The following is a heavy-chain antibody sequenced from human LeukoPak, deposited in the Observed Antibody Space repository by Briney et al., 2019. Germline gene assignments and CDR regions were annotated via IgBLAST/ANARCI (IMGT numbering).Heavy chain of an antibody. CDR1: GYTFTSYG. D-gene: IGHD3-9*01. CDR3: ARGYDTLFDP. Sequence: ASVKVSCKASGYTFTSYGISGVRQAPGQGLEWMGWMDRNSGNTGYAQEFQGRFTMTRSTTISTAYTERRSLRSEDTAVYYCARGYDTLFDPWGQGTLVTVSS. CDR2: MDRNSGNT. V-gene: IGHV1-8*02. J-gene: IGHJ5*02.